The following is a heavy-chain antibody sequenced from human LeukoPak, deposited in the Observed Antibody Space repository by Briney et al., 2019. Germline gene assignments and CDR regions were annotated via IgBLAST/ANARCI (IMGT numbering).Heavy chain of an antibody. D-gene: IGHD2-2*01. Sequence: SETLSLTCAVYGGSFSGYYWSWIRQPPGKGLERIGEINHSGSTNYNPSLKSRVTISVDTSKNQFSLKLSSVTAADTAVYYCASLWPYQLSAFDIWGQGTMVTVSS. V-gene: IGHV4-34*01. CDR3: ASLWPYQLSAFDI. CDR1: GGSFSGYY. J-gene: IGHJ3*02. CDR2: INHSGST.